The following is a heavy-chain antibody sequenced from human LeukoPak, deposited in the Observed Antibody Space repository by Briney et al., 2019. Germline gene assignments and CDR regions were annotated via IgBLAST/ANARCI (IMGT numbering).Heavy chain of an antibody. CDR1: CGSISSGGYY. CDR2: IYYSGST. Sequence: PSQTLSLTCTVSCGSISSGGYYWSWIRQHPGKGLEWIGYIYYSGSTYYNPSLKSRVTISVDTSKNQFSLKLSSVTAADTAVYYCAREVGAVAGNLVDYWGQGTLVTVSS. V-gene: IGHV4-31*03. CDR3: AREVGAVAGNLVDY. D-gene: IGHD6-19*01. J-gene: IGHJ4*02.